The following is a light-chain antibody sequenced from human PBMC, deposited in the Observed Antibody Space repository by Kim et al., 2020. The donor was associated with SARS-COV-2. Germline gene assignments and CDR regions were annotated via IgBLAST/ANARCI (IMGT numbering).Light chain of an antibody. Sequence: GGTVTLPCGLASGPVSSGHYPSWYQQTPGQAPRTLIYTPNTRASGVADRFSGSILGDKAALTISGAQAGDESDYYCVLYMGGGISVFGGGTQLTVL. CDR3: VLYMGGGISV. J-gene: IGLJ3*02. V-gene: IGLV8-61*01. CDR1: SGPVSSGHY. CDR2: TPN.